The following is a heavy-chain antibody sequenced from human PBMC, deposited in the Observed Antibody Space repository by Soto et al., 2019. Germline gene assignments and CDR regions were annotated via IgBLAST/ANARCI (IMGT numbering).Heavy chain of an antibody. CDR2: ISYDGSNK. D-gene: IGHD5-18*01. CDR3: AKWWIQLWSPDYYGMDV. J-gene: IGHJ6*02. Sequence: GGSLRLSCAASGFTFSSYGMHWVRQAPGKGLEWVAVISYDGSNKYYADSVKGRFTISRDNSKNTLYLQMNSLRAEDTAVYYCAKWWIQLWSPDYYGMDVWGQGTTVTVSS. CDR1: GFTFSSYG. V-gene: IGHV3-30*18.